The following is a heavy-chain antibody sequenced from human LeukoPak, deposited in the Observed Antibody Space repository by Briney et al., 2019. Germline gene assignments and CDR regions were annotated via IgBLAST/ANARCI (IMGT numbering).Heavy chain of an antibody. J-gene: IGHJ5*02. CDR1: GGSFSGYY. D-gene: IGHD3-10*01. V-gene: IGHV4-34*01. CDR3: ARVLRSYYYGSGSLGDWFDP. CDR2: INHSGST. Sequence: KTSETLSLTCAVYGGSFSGYYWSWIRQPPGKGLEWIGEINHSGSTNYNPSLKSRVTISVDTSKNQFSLKLSSVTAADTAVYNCARVLRSYYYGSGSLGDWFDPWGQGTLVTVSS.